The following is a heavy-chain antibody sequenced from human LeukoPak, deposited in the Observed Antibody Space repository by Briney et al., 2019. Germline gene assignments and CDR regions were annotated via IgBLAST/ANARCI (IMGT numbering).Heavy chain of an antibody. Sequence: SETLSLTCTVSGYPINSAYYWGWIRQPPGKGLEWIGTMYHSGITYYNLSLKSRVTISVDTSKNQFSLKLNSVTAADTAVYYCARLTPGKNWFDPWGHGTLVTVSS. V-gene: IGHV4-38-2*02. CDR2: MYHSGIT. J-gene: IGHJ5*02. CDR3: ARLTPGKNWFDP. CDR1: GYPINSAYY. D-gene: IGHD3-10*01.